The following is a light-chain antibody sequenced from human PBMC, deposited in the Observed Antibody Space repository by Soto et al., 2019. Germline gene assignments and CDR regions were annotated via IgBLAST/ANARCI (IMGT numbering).Light chain of an antibody. V-gene: IGKV4-1*01. CDR3: QQYYSPPLT. CDR1: QSILYSSNNKNY. Sequence: DIVMTQSPDSLAVSLGERATIDCKSSQSILYSSNNKNYLAWYQQKPGQPPKLLIYWASTRESGVPDRFSGSGSGTDFTLTINSLQAEEMAAYYCQQYYSPPLTFGGGTKVEIK. CDR2: WAS. J-gene: IGKJ4*01.